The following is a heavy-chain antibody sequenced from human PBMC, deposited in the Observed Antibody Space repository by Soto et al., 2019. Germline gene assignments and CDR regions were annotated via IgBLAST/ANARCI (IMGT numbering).Heavy chain of an antibody. J-gene: IGHJ6*02. Sequence: SETLSLTCTVSGGSISSGGYYWSWIRQHPGKGLEWIGYIYYSGGTYYNPSLKSRVTISVDTSKNQFSLKLSSVTAADTAVYYCARDPYNYYYYGMDVWGQGTTVTVSS. CDR2: IYYSGGT. CDR3: ARDPYNYYYYGMDV. V-gene: IGHV4-31*03. D-gene: IGHD4-4*01. CDR1: GGSISSGGYY.